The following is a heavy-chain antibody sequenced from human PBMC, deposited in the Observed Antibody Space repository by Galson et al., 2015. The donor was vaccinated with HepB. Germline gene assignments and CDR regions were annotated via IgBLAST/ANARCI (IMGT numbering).Heavy chain of an antibody. J-gene: IGHJ3*02. CDR1: GFTFSSYG. Sequence: SLRLSCAASGFTFSSYGMHWVRQAPGKGLEWVAVIWYDGSNKYYADSVKGRFTISRDNAKNSLYLQMNSLRAEDTALYYCAKVNHVVVTATGAFDIWSQGTMVTVSS. D-gene: IGHD2-21*02. CDR2: IWYDGSNK. V-gene: IGHV3-33*03. CDR3: AKVNHVVVTATGAFDI.